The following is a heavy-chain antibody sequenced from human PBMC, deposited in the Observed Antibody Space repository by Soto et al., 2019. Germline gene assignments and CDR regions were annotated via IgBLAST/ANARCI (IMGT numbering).Heavy chain of an antibody. CDR2: IIPFRGTA. V-gene: IGHV1-69*16. CDR3: XXSPFXEGGIYYGFDV. CDR1: GDTFNNYI. J-gene: IGHJ6*02. D-gene: IGHD3-16*01. Sequence: QVQLVQSGAEVKKPGSSVKVSCKASGDTFNNYIISWVRQAPGQGLEWMGGIIPFRGTADYVQKFQGRVTITADESTSTVFMELSSLRAEDTAVYYXXXSPFXEGGIYYGFDVWGQGTTVTVSS.